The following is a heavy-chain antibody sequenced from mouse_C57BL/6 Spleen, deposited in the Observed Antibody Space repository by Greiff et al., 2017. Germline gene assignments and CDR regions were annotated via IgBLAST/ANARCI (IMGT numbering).Heavy chain of an antibody. CDR3: ARNWGTTVLDY. CDR2: IWTGGGT. V-gene: IGHV2-9-1*01. J-gene: IGHJ2*01. CDR1: GFPLTRSA. Sequence: VPLVESGPGLVAPSPSLSISCPVSGFPLTRSAISWVRQPPGKGLEWLGVIWTGGGTNYNSALKSRLSISKDNSKSQVFLKMNSLQTDDTARYYCARNWGTTVLDYWGQGTTLTVSS. D-gene: IGHD1-1*01.